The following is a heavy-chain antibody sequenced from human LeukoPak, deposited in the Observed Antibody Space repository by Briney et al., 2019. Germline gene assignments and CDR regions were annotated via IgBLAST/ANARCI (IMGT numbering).Heavy chain of an antibody. Sequence: SETLSLTCTVSGYSISSGYYWGWIRQPPGKGLEWIGSIYHSGSTYYNPSLKSRVTISVDTSKNQFSLKLSSVTAADTAVYYCAREGGSGSYRVENWFDPWGQGTLVTVSS. CDR2: IYHSGST. CDR1: GYSISSGYY. J-gene: IGHJ5*02. V-gene: IGHV4-38-2*02. D-gene: IGHD3-10*01. CDR3: AREGGSGSYRVENWFDP.